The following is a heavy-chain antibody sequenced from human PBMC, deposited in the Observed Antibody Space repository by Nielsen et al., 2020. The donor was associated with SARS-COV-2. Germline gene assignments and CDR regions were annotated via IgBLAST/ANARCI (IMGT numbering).Heavy chain of an antibody. CDR1: GFTFSNFA. Sequence: GESLKLSCAASGFTFSNFAINWVRQAPGKGLEWVSTIGVSGGGTYYADSLKGRFTISRDNSKNTLYLQMNSLGADDTAIYYCTRRGAGGTMDVWGQGTTVTVSS. D-gene: IGHD2-15*01. J-gene: IGHJ6*02. V-gene: IGHV3-23*01. CDR2: IGVSGGGT. CDR3: TRRGAGGTMDV.